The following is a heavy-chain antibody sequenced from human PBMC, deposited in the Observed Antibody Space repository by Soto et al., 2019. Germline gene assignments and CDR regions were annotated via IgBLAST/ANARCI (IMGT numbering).Heavy chain of an antibody. J-gene: IGHJ4*02. CDR2: ISCNSKTK. V-gene: IGHV3-48*02. CDR3: GRDLCTY. Sequence: GGSLRLSCAPSGFSFCSYSMKWVRQAPGKGMEWDSYISCNSKTKFYVDAMRGRFTISKDNAKNSLYLQMSSLRDDATADYYWGRDLCTYWGQGALVTVSS. D-gene: IGHD2-8*01. CDR1: GFSFCSYS.